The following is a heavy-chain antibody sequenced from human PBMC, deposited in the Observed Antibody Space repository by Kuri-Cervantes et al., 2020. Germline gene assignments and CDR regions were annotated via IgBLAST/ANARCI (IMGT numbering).Heavy chain of an antibody. D-gene: IGHD3-10*01. V-gene: IGHV3-9*01. CDR1: GFTFDDYA. J-gene: IGHJ6*03. Sequence: GGSLRLSCAASGFTFDDYAMHWVRQVQGKGLEWVSGISWNSGSIGYADSVKGRFTISRDNAKNSLYLQMNSLRDEDTTLYYCAKDREDYYGSVNMDVWGKGTTVTVSS. CDR3: AKDREDYYGSVNMDV. CDR2: ISWNSGSI.